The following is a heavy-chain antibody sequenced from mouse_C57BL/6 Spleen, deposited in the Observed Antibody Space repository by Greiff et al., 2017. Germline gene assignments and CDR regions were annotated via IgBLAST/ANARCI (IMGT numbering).Heavy chain of an antibody. Sequence: QVQRQQSGAELVRPGTSVKVSCKASGYAFTNYLVEWVKQRPGQGLEWLGVINPGRGGTYYNELFKGKATLTAEKSSSTANMQLRSLTSEKSAVDFCARGDCYGSNPYWGQGTLVTVSA. J-gene: IGHJ3*01. CDR1: GYAFTNYL. D-gene: IGHD1-1*01. CDR2: INPGRGGT. V-gene: IGHV1-54*01. CDR3: ARGDCYGSNPY.